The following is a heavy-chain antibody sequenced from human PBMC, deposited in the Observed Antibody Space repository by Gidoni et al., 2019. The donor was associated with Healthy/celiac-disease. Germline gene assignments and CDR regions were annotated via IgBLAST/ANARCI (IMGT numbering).Heavy chain of an antibody. CDR2: ISYDGSNK. Sequence: QVQLVESGGGVVQPGRSLRLSCAASGFTFSSIGMHWVRQAPGKGLEWVAVISYDGSNKYYADSVKGRFTISRDNSKNTLYLQMNSLRAEDTAVYYCAKELGCSSTSCRNAFDIWGQGTMVTVSS. CDR3: AKELGCSSTSCRNAFDI. V-gene: IGHV3-30*18. D-gene: IGHD2-2*01. J-gene: IGHJ3*02. CDR1: GFTFSSIG.